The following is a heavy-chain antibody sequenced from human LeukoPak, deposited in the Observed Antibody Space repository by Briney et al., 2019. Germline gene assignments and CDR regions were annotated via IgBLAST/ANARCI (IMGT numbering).Heavy chain of an antibody. J-gene: IGHJ4*02. CDR1: GYTFTRYY. D-gene: IGHD3-9*01. Sequence: ASVKVSCKASGYTFTRYYIHWVRQAPGQGLEWMGIINPSGGSTNYAQKFQGRVTVTRDTSTSTVYMELSSLRSEDTAVYYCARDFDYDIAFSKSRIDYWGQGTLVTVSS. V-gene: IGHV1-46*01. CDR3: ARDFDYDIAFSKSRIDY. CDR2: INPSGGST.